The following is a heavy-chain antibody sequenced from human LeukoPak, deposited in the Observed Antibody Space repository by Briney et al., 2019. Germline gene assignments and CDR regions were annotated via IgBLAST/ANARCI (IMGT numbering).Heavy chain of an antibody. D-gene: IGHD6-19*01. V-gene: IGHV3-23*01. CDR3: AKDHLPGIVVADRDY. CDR2: ISGSGGTT. Sequence: PGRSLRLSCAASGFTLSNYWMSWVRQAPGKGLEWGSAISGSGGTTYYADSVKGRFTISRDNSKNTLYLQITSLRAEDTGVYYCAKDHLPGIVVADRDYWGQGTLVTVSS. CDR1: GFTLSNYW. J-gene: IGHJ4*02.